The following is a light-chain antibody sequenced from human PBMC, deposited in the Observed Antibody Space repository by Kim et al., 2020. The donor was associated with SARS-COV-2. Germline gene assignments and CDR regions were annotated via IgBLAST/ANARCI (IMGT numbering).Light chain of an antibody. V-gene: IGLV2-14*03. CDR1: SSDVGGYNY. CDR2: DVS. CDR3: SSYTSSSTYV. J-gene: IGLJ1*01. Sequence: QSALTQPASVSGSPGQSITISCTGTSSDVGGYNYVSWYQQHPGKAPKLMIYDVSNRPSGVSNRFSGSKSGNTASLIISGLQAEDEADYYCSSYTSSSTYVFGTGTKVPVL.